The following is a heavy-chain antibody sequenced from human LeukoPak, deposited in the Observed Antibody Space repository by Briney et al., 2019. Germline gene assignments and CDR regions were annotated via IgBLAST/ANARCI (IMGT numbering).Heavy chain of an antibody. CDR2: ISGSGDST. CDR3: AKDFWSGYYPHY. V-gene: IGHV3-23*01. D-gene: IGHD3-3*01. CDR1: GFTFSNSA. J-gene: IGHJ4*02. Sequence: GGSLRLSCAASGFTFSNSAMSWVRQAPGKGLEWVSSISGSGDSTYYADSVKGRFTMSRDNSKNTLYLQMNSLRAEDTAVYYCAKDFWSGYYPHYWGQGIPVTVSS.